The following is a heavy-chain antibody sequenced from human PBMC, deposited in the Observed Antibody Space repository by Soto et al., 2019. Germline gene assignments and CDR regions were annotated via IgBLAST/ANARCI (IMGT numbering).Heavy chain of an antibody. J-gene: IGHJ5*02. V-gene: IGHV1-69*06. D-gene: IGHD1-20*01. CDR1: GGTFISYA. Sequence: SVKVSCKASGGTFISYAISWVRQAPGQGLEWMGGVIPIFGTANYAQKFQGRVTITADKSTSTAYMGLSSLRSEETTVYYCARGYNWNHNWFDPWGQGTLVTVSS. CDR3: ARGYNWNHNWFDP. CDR2: VIPIFGTA.